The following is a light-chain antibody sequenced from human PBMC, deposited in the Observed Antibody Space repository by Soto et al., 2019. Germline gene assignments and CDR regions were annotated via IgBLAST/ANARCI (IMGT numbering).Light chain of an antibody. Sequence: EIVLTQSPGTLSLSPGERATLSCRASQSVSSSSLAWYLQKPGQAPRLLIYGASSRATGIPDRFSGSGSGTDFTLTISRLEPEDFAVYYCQQYDNSPWTFGQGTKVDIK. CDR2: GAS. CDR3: QQYDNSPWT. J-gene: IGKJ1*01. CDR1: QSVSSSS. V-gene: IGKV3-20*01.